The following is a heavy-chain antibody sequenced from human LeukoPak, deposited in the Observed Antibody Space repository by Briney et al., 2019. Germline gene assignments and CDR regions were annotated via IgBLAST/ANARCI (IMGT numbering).Heavy chain of an antibody. J-gene: IGHJ4*02. CDR1: GFTFSSYE. D-gene: IGHD6-6*01. CDR3: ARHLVWGGSSSSLGY. CDR2: ITGSSRAI. Sequence: PGGSLRLSCAASGFTFSSYEMNWVRQAPGKGLEWVSFITGSSRAIYYADSVKGRFIISRDNAKNSVYMQLNSLRAEDTAIHYCARHLVWGGSSSSLGYWGQGTLVTVSS. V-gene: IGHV3-48*03.